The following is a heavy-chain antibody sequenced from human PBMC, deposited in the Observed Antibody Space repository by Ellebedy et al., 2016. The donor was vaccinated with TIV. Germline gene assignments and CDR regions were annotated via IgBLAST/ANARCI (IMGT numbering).Heavy chain of an antibody. Sequence: PGGSLRLSCVASGFTFSNYAMNRVRQAPGKGLEWVSTVVGSSGSTYYADSVQGRFTVSRDNPKNTLYLQMNSLRAEYTAVYYCAKDVSVGTTQSFYGMDVWGQGTTVTVSS. CDR2: VVGSSGST. D-gene: IGHD1-7*01. CDR3: AKDVSVGTTQSFYGMDV. V-gene: IGHV3-23*01. J-gene: IGHJ6*02. CDR1: GFTFSNYA.